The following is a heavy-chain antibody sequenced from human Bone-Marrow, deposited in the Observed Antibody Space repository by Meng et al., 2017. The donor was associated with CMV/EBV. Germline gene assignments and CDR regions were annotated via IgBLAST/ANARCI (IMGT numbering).Heavy chain of an antibody. CDR1: GFTFSNYA. Sequence: GGSLRLSCAASGFTFSNYAMSWVRQAPGKGLEWVSSISSSSSYIYYADSVKGRFTISRDNAKNSLYLQMNSLRAEDTAVYYCAREGDYYDSSGYSDYWGQGTLVTVSS. D-gene: IGHD3-22*01. J-gene: IGHJ4*02. CDR2: ISSSSSYI. V-gene: IGHV3-21*01. CDR3: AREGDYYDSSGYSDY.